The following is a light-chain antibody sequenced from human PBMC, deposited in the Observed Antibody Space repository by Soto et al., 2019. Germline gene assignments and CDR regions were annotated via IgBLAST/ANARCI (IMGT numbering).Light chain of an antibody. J-gene: IGKJ1*01. CDR1: QSVSIW. Sequence: DIQMTQSPSTLSASVGDRVTITCRASQSVSIWLAWYQQKPGKAPNLLIYKASTLETGVPSRFTGSGSGTEFTLTISSLQPDEFATYYCQQYNTFSTFGQGTKVEMK. V-gene: IGKV1-5*03. CDR3: QQYNTFST. CDR2: KAS.